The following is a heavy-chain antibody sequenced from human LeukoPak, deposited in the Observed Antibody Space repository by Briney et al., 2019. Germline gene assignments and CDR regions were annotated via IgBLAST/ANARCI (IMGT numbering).Heavy chain of an antibody. CDR3: ARADLGATRNIFDY. Sequence: GGSLRLSCAASGFTFSSYGMHWVRQAPGKGLEWVAFIRYDGSNKYYADSVKGRFTISRDNAKNSLYLQMNSLRAEDTAVYYCARADLGATRNIFDYWGQGTLVTVSS. D-gene: IGHD1-26*01. J-gene: IGHJ4*02. CDR1: GFTFSSYG. V-gene: IGHV3-30*02. CDR2: IRYDGSNK.